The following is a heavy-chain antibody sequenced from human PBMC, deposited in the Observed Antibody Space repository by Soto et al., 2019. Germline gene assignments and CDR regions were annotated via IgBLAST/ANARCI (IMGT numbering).Heavy chain of an antibody. V-gene: IGHV3-30*03. CDR3: ARDRQQWLTSSLDP. CDR2: IFYDGISK. Sequence: VGSLRLSCVASGFNFRTYGMHWVRQAPGKGLEWVANIFYDGISKYYADAVRGRFSVTRDNSKNTLDLQMTSLKEEDTAVYYCARDRQQWLTSSLDPWGQGTLVTVSS. J-gene: IGHJ5*02. CDR1: GFNFRTYG. D-gene: IGHD6-19*01.